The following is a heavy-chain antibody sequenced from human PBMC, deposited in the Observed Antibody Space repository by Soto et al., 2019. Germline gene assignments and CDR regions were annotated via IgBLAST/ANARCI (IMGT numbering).Heavy chain of an antibody. Sequence: SETLSLTWTVSGGSISTDHYHWTWIRQAPGKGLGWIGYIHYSGSIQFNPSLQSRVSMSVDTSKNLFSLRLSSVTAADTAVYFCAREDDGGDRDYYGLDVWGQGTTVTVSS. V-gene: IGHV4-30-4*01. CDR2: IHYSGSI. D-gene: IGHD2-21*02. CDR1: GGSISTDHYH. CDR3: AREDDGGDRDYYGLDV. J-gene: IGHJ6*02.